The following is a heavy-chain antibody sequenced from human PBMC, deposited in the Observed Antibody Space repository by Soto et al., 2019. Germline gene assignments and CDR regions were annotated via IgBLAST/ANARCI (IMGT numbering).Heavy chain of an antibody. D-gene: IGHD2-15*01. Sequence: PSETLSLTCTVSGGSTSSGAYYWGWIRQHSGKGLEWIGYMHYSGSAYYNPSLKSRVTISVDTSKNQFSLKLSSVTAADTAVYYCASFHRGPEAYCSGGSCYSNPHNWGFDPWGQGTLVTVSS. CDR1: GGSTSSGAYY. CDR3: ASFHRGPEAYCSGGSCYSNPHNWGFDP. J-gene: IGHJ5*02. CDR2: MHYSGSA. V-gene: IGHV4-31*03.